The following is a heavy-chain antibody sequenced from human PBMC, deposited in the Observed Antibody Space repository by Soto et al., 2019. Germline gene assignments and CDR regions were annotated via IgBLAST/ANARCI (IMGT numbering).Heavy chain of an antibody. CDR2: IRGSGGPT. J-gene: IGHJ4*02. Sequence: EVQLLESGGDLGQPGGSLRLSCAASGFTFSNDAMSWVRQAPGTGLEWVSLIRGSGGPTNYADSVKGRFTVSRDKSKNMLFLQMNSLRAEDTAVYYCVKDFRGVYDWTPDWCQGTLVTVSS. CDR3: VKDFRGVYDWTPD. D-gene: IGHD5-12*01. CDR1: GFTFSNDA. V-gene: IGHV3-23*01.